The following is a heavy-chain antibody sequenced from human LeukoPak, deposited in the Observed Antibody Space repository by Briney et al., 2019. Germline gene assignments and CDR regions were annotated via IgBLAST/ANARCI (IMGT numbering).Heavy chain of an antibody. CDR2: ISGSGGST. CDR3: AKDLGRSTSPGRDY. Sequence: GGSLRLSCAASGFTFSSYAMSWVRQAPGKGLEWVSAISGSGGSTYYADSVKGRFTISRDNSKNTLYLQMNSLRAEDTAVYYCAKDLGRSTSPGRDYWGQGTLVTVSS. D-gene: IGHD2-2*01. J-gene: IGHJ4*02. V-gene: IGHV3-23*01. CDR1: GFTFSSYA.